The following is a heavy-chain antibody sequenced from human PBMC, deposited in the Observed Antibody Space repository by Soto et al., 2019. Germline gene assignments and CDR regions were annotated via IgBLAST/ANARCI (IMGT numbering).Heavy chain of an antibody. CDR2: ISSSGTTT. V-gene: IGHV3-11*01. Sequence: QVQLVESGGGLVKPGGSLTLSCAASGFTFSDFYMSWIRQAPGKGLEWISYISSSGTTTYYTDSVKGRFTISRDNAKNSLYLQMNTLRDEDTAVYYCARIWGGGGYALIYWGQGTLVTVSS. CDR1: GFTFSDFY. D-gene: IGHD2-8*01. J-gene: IGHJ4*02. CDR3: ARIWGGGGYALIY.